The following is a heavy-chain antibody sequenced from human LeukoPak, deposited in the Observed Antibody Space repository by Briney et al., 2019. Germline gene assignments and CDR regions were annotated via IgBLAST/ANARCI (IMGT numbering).Heavy chain of an antibody. D-gene: IGHD3-16*01. CDR3: ARGPSIMITPSPFDY. J-gene: IGHJ4*02. CDR1: GGSISSSNW. Sequence: PSGTLSLTCAVSGGSISSSNWWSWVRQPPGKGLEWIGEIYHSGSTNYNPSLKSRVTISVDKSKNQFSLKLSSVTAADTAVYYCARGPSIMITPSPFDYWGQGTLVTVSS. V-gene: IGHV4-4*02. CDR2: IYHSGST.